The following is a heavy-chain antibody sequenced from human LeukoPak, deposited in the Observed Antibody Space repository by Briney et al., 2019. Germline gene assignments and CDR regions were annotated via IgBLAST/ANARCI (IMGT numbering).Heavy chain of an antibody. CDR2: LYYSGST. CDR3: ASGGEKQGYGMYV. CDR1: GGSISSGGYY. V-gene: IGHV4-31*03. Sequence: PSHTLSLTCTVSGGSISSGGYYWLCIRQHPGKGLEWIGYLYYSGSTYYHPSLKSRVTISVDTSKNQFSLKLSSVTAAGTAVYYCASGGEKQGYGMYVWGQGTTVSVSS. D-gene: IGHD5-24*01. J-gene: IGHJ6*02.